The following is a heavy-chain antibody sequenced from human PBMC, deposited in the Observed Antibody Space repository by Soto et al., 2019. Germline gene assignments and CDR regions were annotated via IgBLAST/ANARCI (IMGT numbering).Heavy chain of an antibody. CDR1: GFTFSSYA. Sequence: GESLKISCAASGFTFSSYAMSWVRQAPGKGLEWVSAISGSGGSTYYADSVKGRFTISRDNSKNTLYLQMNSLRAEDTAVYYCAKDLPPNPYYDFPVGYFDYWGQGTLVTVSS. CDR3: AKDLPPNPYYDFPVGYFDY. J-gene: IGHJ4*02. D-gene: IGHD3-3*01. CDR2: ISGSGGST. V-gene: IGHV3-23*01.